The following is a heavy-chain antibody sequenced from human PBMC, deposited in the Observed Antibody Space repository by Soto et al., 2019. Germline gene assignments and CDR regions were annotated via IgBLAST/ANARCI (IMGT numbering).Heavy chain of an antibody. CDR1: GFTFSSYA. D-gene: IGHD3-3*01. CDR3: AKTPDKAGNFWSGYSSYYFDY. CDR2: ISGSGGST. Sequence: GGSLRLSCAASGFTFSSYAMSWVRQAPGKGLEWVSAISGSGGSTYYADSVKGRFTISRDNSKNTLYLQMNSLRAEDTAVYYCAKTPDKAGNFWSGYSSYYFDYWGQGTLVTVSS. V-gene: IGHV3-23*01. J-gene: IGHJ4*02.